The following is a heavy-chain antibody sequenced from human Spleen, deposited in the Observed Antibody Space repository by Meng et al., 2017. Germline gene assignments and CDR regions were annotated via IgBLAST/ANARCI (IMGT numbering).Heavy chain of an antibody. D-gene: IGHD3-3*01. CDR2: IYYSGST. CDR3: ARVSRGWSGYYGY. V-gene: IGHV4-31*03. Sequence: QVQLQQSGPGLVKPSQTLSLTCTVSGGSISSGGYYWSWIRQHPGKGLEWIGYIYYSGSTYYNPSLKSRLTISVDTSQNQFSLNLSSVTAADTAVYYCARVSRGWSGYYGYWGQGTLVTVSS. CDR1: GGSISSGGYY. J-gene: IGHJ4*02.